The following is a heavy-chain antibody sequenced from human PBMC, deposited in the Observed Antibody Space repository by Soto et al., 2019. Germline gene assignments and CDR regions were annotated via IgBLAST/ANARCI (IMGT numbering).Heavy chain of an antibody. D-gene: IGHD1-1*01. V-gene: IGHV4-31*02. CDR2: NYDSGSA. Sequence: QMQLQESGPGLVKPSQTLSLTCTVSGGSIGGGGFYWTWVRLRPGEGLEWIGNNYDSGSAYYNPSLKSRISMSIDTSKKQISLSLTSVTVADTALYYCARAVILTTKYILYLWGPWTMVAASS. J-gene: IGHJ3*01. CDR1: GGSIGGGGFY. CDR3: ARAVILTTKYILYL.